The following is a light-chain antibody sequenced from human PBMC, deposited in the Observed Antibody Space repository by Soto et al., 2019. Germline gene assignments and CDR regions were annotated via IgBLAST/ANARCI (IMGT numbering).Light chain of an antibody. CDR2: KAS. CDR1: QSISSW. CDR3: QQYNNWPPWT. V-gene: IGKV1-5*03. Sequence: DIQMTQSPSTLSASVGDRVTITCRASQSISSWLAWYQQKPGKAPKLLIYKASSLESGVPSRFSGSGSGTEFTLTISSLQPDDSATYYCQQYNNWPPWTFGQGTKVDIK. J-gene: IGKJ1*01.